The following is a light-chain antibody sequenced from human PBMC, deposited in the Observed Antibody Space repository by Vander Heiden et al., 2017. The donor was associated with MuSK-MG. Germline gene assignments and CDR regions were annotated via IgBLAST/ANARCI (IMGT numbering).Light chain of an antibody. CDR2: LSS. CDR1: QSLLHSNAYNY. V-gene: IGKV2-28*01. Sequence: IVLTQSPLSLSVSPGEPASISCRSSQSLLHSNAYNYLDWYQQKPGQPPRLLIFLSSNRASGAPDRFSGSGSGTDFTLKISRVEAEDVGVYYCMQGLRTLPWTFGQGTKVEI. CDR3: MQGLRTLPWT. J-gene: IGKJ1*01.